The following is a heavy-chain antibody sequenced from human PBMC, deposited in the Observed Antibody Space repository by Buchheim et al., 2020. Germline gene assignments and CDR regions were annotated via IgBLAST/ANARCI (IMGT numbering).Heavy chain of an antibody. CDR2: ISYTGTA. D-gene: IGHD3-22*01. CDR1: GGSVRSGTYY. J-gene: IGHJ4*02. CDR3: VCLRQYYDGNGHQYYDY. Sequence: QVRLQESGPGLVKPSETLSLICNVAGGSVRSGTYYWRWIRQPPGGGLEWIGYISYTGTAIYSPSLKGRVPISADTSKNQLSLTVSSVLAADTATYYCVCLRQYYDGNGHQYYDYWGPGTL. V-gene: IGHV4-61*01.